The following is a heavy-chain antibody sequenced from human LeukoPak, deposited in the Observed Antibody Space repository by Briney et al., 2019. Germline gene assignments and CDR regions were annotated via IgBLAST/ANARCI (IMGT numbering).Heavy chain of an antibody. Sequence: GGSLRLSCAASGFTFSSYWMNWVRQAPGKGLVWVSRINSDGSNTKYADSVKGRFTISRDNAKNSLYLQMNSLRAEDTAVYYCARLWIVGATIDYWGQGTLVTVSS. CDR1: GFTFSSYW. J-gene: IGHJ4*02. CDR3: ARLWIVGATIDY. D-gene: IGHD1-26*01. CDR2: INSDGSNT. V-gene: IGHV3-74*01.